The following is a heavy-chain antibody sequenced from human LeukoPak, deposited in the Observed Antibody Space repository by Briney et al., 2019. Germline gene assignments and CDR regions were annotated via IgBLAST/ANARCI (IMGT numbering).Heavy chain of an antibody. Sequence: SETLSLTCTVSGGSISSGDYYWSWIRQPPGKGLEWIGYIYYSGSTYYNPSLKSRVTISVDTSKNQFSLKLSSVTAADTAVYYCASLSRPGYCSSTSCYGWGQGTLVTVSS. CDR2: IYYSGST. D-gene: IGHD2-2*01. CDR1: GGSISSGDYY. J-gene: IGHJ4*02. CDR3: ASLSRPGYCSSTSCYG. V-gene: IGHV4-30-4*02.